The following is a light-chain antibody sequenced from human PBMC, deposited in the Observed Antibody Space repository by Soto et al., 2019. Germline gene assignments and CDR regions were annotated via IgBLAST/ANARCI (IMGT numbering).Light chain of an antibody. V-gene: IGLV2-14*01. CDR3: SSYTSSSTRV. J-gene: IGLJ2*01. CDR2: DVS. CDR1: SSDVGGYNY. Sequence: QSALTQPASVSGSPGQSITISCTGTSSDVGGYNYVSWYQQHPGKAPKLMIYDVSNRPSGVSNRFSGSKSGNTASLTISGHQAEDEADYYCSSYTSSSTRVFGGGTQLNVL.